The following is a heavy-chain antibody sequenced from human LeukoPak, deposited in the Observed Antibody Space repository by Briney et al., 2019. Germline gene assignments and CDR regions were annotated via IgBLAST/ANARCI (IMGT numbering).Heavy chain of an antibody. D-gene: IGHD1-26*01. CDR2: INHSGST. Sequence: PSETLSLTCAVYGGSFSGYYWSWIRQPPGKGLEWIGEINHSGSTNYNPSLKSRVTISVDTSKNQFSLKLSSVTAADTAVYYCARGRIVGATRYYYGMDDWGQGTTVTVSS. CDR1: GGSFSGYY. J-gene: IGHJ6*02. CDR3: ARGRIVGATRYYYGMDD. V-gene: IGHV4-34*01.